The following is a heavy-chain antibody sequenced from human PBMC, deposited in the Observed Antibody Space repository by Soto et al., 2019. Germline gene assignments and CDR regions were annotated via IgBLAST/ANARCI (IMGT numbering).Heavy chain of an antibody. D-gene: IGHD6-19*01. CDR3: ARSVAVAGYNWFDP. CDR2: ISAYNGNT. J-gene: IGHJ5*02. CDR1: GYTFTSYG. V-gene: IGHV1-18*04. Sequence: GASVKVSCKASGYTFTSYGISWVRQAPGQGLEWMGWISAYNGNTNYAQKLQGRVTMTTDTSTSTAYMELRSLRSDDTAMYYCARSVAVAGYNWFDPWGQGTLVTVSS.